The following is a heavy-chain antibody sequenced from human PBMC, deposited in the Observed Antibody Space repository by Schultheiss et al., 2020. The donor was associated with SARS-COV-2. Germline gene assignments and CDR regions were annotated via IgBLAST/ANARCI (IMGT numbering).Heavy chain of an antibody. CDR3: ARGLHYDFWSGGNDY. V-gene: IGHV3-64*04. J-gene: IGHJ4*02. CDR2: ISSNGGST. Sequence: GESLKISCAASGFTFSSYAMHWVRQAPGKGLEYVSAISSNGGSTYYADSVKGRFTISRDNSKNTLYLQMNSLRAEDTAVYYCARGLHYDFWSGGNDYWGQGTLVTVSS. D-gene: IGHD3-3*01. CDR1: GFTFSSYA.